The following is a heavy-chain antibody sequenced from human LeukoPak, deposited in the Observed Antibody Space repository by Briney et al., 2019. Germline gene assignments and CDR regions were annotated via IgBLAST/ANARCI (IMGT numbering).Heavy chain of an antibody. Sequence: ASVKVSCKASGYTFTSYYMHWVRQAPGQGLEWMGVSNPSGVGTNYAQKFQGRVTMARDTSTTTVYMELSSLRSEDTAVYYCAREESGGYFDYWGQGTLVTVSS. CDR1: GYTFTSYY. D-gene: IGHD2-8*02. J-gene: IGHJ4*02. V-gene: IGHV1-46*01. CDR3: AREESGGYFDY. CDR2: SNPSGVGT.